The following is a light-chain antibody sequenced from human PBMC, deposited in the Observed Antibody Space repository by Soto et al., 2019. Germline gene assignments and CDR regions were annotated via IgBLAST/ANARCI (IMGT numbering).Light chain of an antibody. CDR3: MQALQTPWT. J-gene: IGKJ1*01. CDR2: LGS. Sequence: IVMPQSPLSLPVTPGEPASISCRSSQSLLHSNGYNYLDWYLQKPGQSPQLLIYLGSNRASGVPDRFSGSGSGPDFTLQISRVEAEDVGVYYCMQALQTPWTFGQGTKVEIK. CDR1: QSLLHSNGYNY. V-gene: IGKV2-28*01.